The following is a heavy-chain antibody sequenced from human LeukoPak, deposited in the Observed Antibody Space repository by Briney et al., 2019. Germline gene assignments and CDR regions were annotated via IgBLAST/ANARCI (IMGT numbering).Heavy chain of an antibody. D-gene: IGHD6-19*01. Sequence: PAETLSLTCTVSGGSISSYYWTWIRQPPGKGLEWIGYNSYSGNSNFNPHLKSRVSISLDMSKNKFSLKLSSVTAADTAVYYCARAGSDWSFDYWGQGTLVTVSS. CDR1: GGSISSYY. CDR2: NSYSGNS. CDR3: ARAGSDWSFDY. J-gene: IGHJ4*02. V-gene: IGHV4-59*01.